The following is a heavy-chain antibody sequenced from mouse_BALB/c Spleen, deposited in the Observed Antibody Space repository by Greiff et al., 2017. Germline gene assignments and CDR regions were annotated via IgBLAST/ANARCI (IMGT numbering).Heavy chain of an antibody. CDR2: IYPGGGYT. J-gene: IGHJ1*01. V-gene: IGHV1-63*02. D-gene: IGHD1-1*01. CDR3: ARGEVNYYGSSGYFDV. Sequence: VKLQESGAELVRPGTSVKMSCKAAGYTFTNYWIGWVKQRPGHGLEWIGDIYPGGGYTNYNEKFKGKATLTADTSSSTAYMQLSSLTSEDSAIYYCARGEVNYYGSSGYFDVWGAGTTVTVSS. CDR1: GYTFTNYW.